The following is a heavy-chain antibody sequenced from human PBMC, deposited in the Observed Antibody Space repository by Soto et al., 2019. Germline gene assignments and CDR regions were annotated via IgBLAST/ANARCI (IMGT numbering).Heavy chain of an antibody. CDR1: GFTFSSYG. D-gene: IGHD3-10*01. V-gene: IGHV3-30*18. CDR2: TSYDGSNK. CDR3: AKVISTSGSSL. J-gene: IGHJ4*02. Sequence: GGSLRLSCAASGFTFSSYGMHWVRQAPGKGLEWVAVTSYDGSNKYYADSMKGRFTISRDNSKNTLYLQMNSLRAEDTAVYYCAKVISTSGSSLWGRGTLVTVSS.